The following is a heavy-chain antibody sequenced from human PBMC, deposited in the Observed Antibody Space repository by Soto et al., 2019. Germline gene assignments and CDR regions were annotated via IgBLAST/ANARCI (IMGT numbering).Heavy chain of an antibody. Sequence: ASVKVSCKASGYTFTSYGISWVRRAPGQGLEWMGWTSAYNGNTNYAQKLQGRVTMTTDTSTSTAYMELRSLRSDDTAVYYCAREGYCISTSCRHYDYYGMDVWGQGTTVTVSS. D-gene: IGHD2-2*01. V-gene: IGHV1-18*01. CDR3: AREGYCISTSCRHYDYYGMDV. J-gene: IGHJ6*02. CDR1: GYTFTSYG. CDR2: TSAYNGNT.